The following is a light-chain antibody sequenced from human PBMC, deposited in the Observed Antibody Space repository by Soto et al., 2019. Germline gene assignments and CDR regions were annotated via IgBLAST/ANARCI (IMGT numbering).Light chain of an antibody. V-gene: IGLV1-44*01. J-gene: IGLJ3*02. CDR2: RND. CDR1: TSNIGSTF. CDR3: AAWNDSLNGRV. Sequence: QSVLTQPPSASGTPGQTVTISCSGSTSNIGSTFVYWYQHFPGTAPKLLIYRNDKRPSGVPDRFSGSKSGTSASLAISGLQSEDEADYYCAAWNDSLNGRVFGGGTQLTVL.